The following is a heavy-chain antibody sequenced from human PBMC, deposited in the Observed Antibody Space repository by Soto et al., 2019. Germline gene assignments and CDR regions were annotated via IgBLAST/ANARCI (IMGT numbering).Heavy chain of an antibody. CDR1: GGSFSGYY. CDR3: ARSSVRGWSY. D-gene: IGHD3-10*02. J-gene: IGHJ4*02. V-gene: IGHV4-34*01. Sequence: SETLSLTCAVYGGSFSGYYWTGIRQPPGKGLEWIGEITHSGSTNYNPSLKSRVTISVDTSKNQFSLNLNSVTAADTAVYYRARSSVRGWSYWGQGTLVTVSS. CDR2: ITHSGST.